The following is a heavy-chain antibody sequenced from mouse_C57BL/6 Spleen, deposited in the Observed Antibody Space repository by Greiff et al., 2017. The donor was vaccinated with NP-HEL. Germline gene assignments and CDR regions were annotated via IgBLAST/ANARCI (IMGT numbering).Heavy chain of an antibody. CDR1: GFTFSSYA. CDR3: ASEKKPVYFDY. CDR2: ISDGGSYT. V-gene: IGHV5-4*01. J-gene: IGHJ2*01. Sequence: EVQLVESGGGLVKPGGSLKLSCAASGFTFSSYAMSWVRQTPEKRLEWVATISDGGSYTYYPDNVKGRSTISRDNANNNLYLQMSHLKSQYTAMSSCASEKKPVYFDYWGQGTTLTVSS.